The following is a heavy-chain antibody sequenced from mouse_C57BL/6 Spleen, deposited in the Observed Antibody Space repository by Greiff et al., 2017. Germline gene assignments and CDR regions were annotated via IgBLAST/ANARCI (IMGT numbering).Heavy chain of an antibody. Sequence: QVQLQQPGAELVRPGTSVKLSCKASGYTFTSYWMHWVKQRPGQGLEWIGVIDPSDSYTNYNQKFKGKATLTVDTSSSTAYMQLSSLTSEDSAVYYCVYGNYDYWGQGTTLTVSS. J-gene: IGHJ2*01. V-gene: IGHV1-59*01. CDR2: IDPSDSYT. CDR1: GYTFTSYW. CDR3: VYGNYDY. D-gene: IGHD2-1*01.